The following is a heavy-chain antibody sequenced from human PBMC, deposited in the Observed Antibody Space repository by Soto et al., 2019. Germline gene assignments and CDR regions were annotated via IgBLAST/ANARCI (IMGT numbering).Heavy chain of an antibody. V-gene: IGHV1-3*01. CDR3: ARDIMAAAPDY. Sequence: ASVKVSCKASGYTFTSYAMHWVRQAPGQRLEWMGWINAGNGNTKYSQKSQGRVTITRDTSASTAYMELSSLRSEDTAVYYCARDIMAAAPDYWGQGTLVTVSS. D-gene: IGHD6-13*01. J-gene: IGHJ4*02. CDR1: GYTFTSYA. CDR2: INAGNGNT.